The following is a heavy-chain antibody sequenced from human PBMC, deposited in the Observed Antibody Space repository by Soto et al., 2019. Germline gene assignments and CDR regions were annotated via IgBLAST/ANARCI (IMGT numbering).Heavy chain of an antibody. V-gene: IGHV3-30-3*01. J-gene: IGHJ3*02. CDR1: GFTFSSYA. CDR3: ARVYYYDSSGYSRPNDAFDI. CDR2: ISYDGSNK. Sequence: PGGSLRLSCAASGFTFSSYAMHWVRQAPGKGLERVAVISYDGSNKYYADSVKGRFTISRDNSKNTLYLQMNSLRAEDTAVYYCARVYYYDSSGYSRPNDAFDIWGQGTMVTVSS. D-gene: IGHD3-22*01.